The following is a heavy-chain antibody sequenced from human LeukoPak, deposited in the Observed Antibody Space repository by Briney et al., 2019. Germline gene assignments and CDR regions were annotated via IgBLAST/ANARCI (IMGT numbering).Heavy chain of an antibody. V-gene: IGHV3-30*03. CDR1: GFTFSSYG. Sequence: PGGSLRLSRAASGFTFSSYGMHWVRQAPGKGLEWVAVISYDGSNKYYADSVKGRFTISRDNSKNTLYLQMNSLRAEDTAVYYCARRNLEGSSPLYYYYYYYMDAWGKGTTVTVSS. J-gene: IGHJ6*03. CDR3: ARRNLEGSSPLYYYYYYYMDA. D-gene: IGHD6-6*01. CDR2: ISYDGSNK.